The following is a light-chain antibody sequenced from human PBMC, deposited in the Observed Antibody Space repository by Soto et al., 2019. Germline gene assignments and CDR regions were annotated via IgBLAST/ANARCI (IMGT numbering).Light chain of an antibody. CDR1: RSDVGAYNF. Sequence: QSALTQPASVSGSPGQSTTISCTGTRSDVGAYNFVSWYQQHPGKAPKLMIYDVSNRPSGVSNRFSGSKSGNTASLTISGLQAEDEADYYCSSYTSSSTPYVFGTGT. CDR2: DVS. CDR3: SSYTSSSTPYV. J-gene: IGLJ1*01. V-gene: IGLV2-14*01.